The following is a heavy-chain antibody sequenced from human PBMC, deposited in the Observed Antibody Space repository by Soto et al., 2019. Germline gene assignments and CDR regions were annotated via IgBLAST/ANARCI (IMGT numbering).Heavy chain of an antibody. Sequence: ASVKVSFKASAYSFTTYHSHWVRQAPGQGLEWMGLINPDAGATNYAQRFQGRLRLTRDTSTSTVYMELRSLRFDDTAVYYCARGDIVLVPASEGNWFDPWGQGTLVTVSS. CDR3: ARGDIVLVPASEGNWFDP. CDR2: INPDAGAT. J-gene: IGHJ5*02. D-gene: IGHD2-2*01. V-gene: IGHV1-46*01. CDR1: AYSFTTYH.